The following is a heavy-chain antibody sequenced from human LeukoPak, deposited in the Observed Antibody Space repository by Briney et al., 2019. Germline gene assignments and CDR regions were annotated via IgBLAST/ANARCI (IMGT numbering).Heavy chain of an antibody. CDR2: NYTSGST. J-gene: IGHJ3*02. D-gene: IGHD3-10*01. V-gene: IGHV4-4*07. CDR1: GRSISSSY. Sequence: PSQTLSLTRTLPGRSISSSYWSCIRQPGREGLECIARNYTSGSTNYNPSLKSRVTMSVDTSKNQFSLKLSSVTAADTAVYYCARGPLDYGSGSYKAFDIWGQGTMVTVSS. CDR3: ARGPLDYGSGSYKAFDI.